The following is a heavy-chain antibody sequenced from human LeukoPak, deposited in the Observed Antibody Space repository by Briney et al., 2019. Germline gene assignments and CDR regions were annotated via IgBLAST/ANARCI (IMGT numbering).Heavy chain of an antibody. V-gene: IGHV1-8*01. Sequence: ASVNVSCKASGYTFPNHDINWVRQATGQGLEWMGWMNPYSGNTGYAQRFQGRVTMTRNTSISTAYMELGDLTSDDTAVYYCARPPSSDYYYGLDVWGQGTTVTVSS. D-gene: IGHD6-13*01. CDR1: GYTFPNHD. CDR3: ARPPSSDYYYGLDV. J-gene: IGHJ6*02. CDR2: MNPYSGNT.